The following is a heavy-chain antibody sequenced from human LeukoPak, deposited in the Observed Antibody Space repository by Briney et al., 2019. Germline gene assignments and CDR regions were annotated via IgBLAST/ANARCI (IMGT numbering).Heavy chain of an antibody. V-gene: IGHV3-21*01. D-gene: IGHD2-8*02. Sequence: GRSLRLSCAASGFSFNSYSMNWVRQAPGKGQEWVASISGDGRATYHADSVKGRFTISRDNVKRSLYLQMNSLRAEDTAMYYCVREVCTGGRCYAAFDIWGQGTMVTVSS. CDR1: GFSFNSYS. J-gene: IGHJ3*02. CDR2: ISGDGRAT. CDR3: VREVCTGGRCYAAFDI.